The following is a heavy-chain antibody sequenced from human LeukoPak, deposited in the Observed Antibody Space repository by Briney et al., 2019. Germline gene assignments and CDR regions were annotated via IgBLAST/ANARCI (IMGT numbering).Heavy chain of an antibody. D-gene: IGHD2-8*01. V-gene: IGHV3-23*01. J-gene: IGHJ4*02. CDR1: GFNFRSHA. CDR2: ISNGGAGT. Sequence: PGESLRLSCAASGFNFRSHAMSWVRQAPGKGLEWVSVISNGGAGTYHADSVKGRFTISRDNSKSTLYLQMSSLRAEDTAVYYCAKDHCTNVYDPFDYWGQGTLVTVSS. CDR3: AKDHCTNVYDPFDY.